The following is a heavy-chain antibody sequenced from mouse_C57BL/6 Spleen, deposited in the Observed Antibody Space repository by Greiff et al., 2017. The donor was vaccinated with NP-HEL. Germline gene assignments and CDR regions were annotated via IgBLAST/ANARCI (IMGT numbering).Heavy chain of an antibody. V-gene: IGHV5-16*01. Sequence: EVKLMESEGGLVQPGSSMKLSCTASGFTFSDYYMAWVRQVPEKGLEWVANINYDGSSTYYLDSLKSRFIISRDNAKNILYLQMSSLKSEDTATYYCAREPNYYGSSYDAMDYWGQGTSVTVSS. CDR3: AREPNYYGSSYDAMDY. CDR1: GFTFSDYY. J-gene: IGHJ4*01. D-gene: IGHD1-1*01. CDR2: INYDGSST.